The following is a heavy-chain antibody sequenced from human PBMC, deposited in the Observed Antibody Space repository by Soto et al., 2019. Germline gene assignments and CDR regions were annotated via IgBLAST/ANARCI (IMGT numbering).Heavy chain of an antibody. CDR3: ARDPGAGVMVYAKVDYYYYGMDV. D-gene: IGHD2-8*01. CDR1: GYTFTSYG. CDR2: ISAYNGNT. V-gene: IGHV1-18*01. Sequence: QVQLVQSGAEVKKPGASVKVSCKASGYTFTSYGISWVRQAPGQGLEWMGWISAYNGNTNYAQKLQGRVTMTTDTSTSTADMELRSLRSDDTAVYYCARDPGAGVMVYAKVDYYYYGMDVWGQGTTVTVSS. J-gene: IGHJ6*02.